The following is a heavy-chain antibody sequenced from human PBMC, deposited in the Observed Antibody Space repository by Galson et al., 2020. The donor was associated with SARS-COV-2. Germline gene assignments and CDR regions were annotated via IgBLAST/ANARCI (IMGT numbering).Heavy chain of an antibody. CDR1: GFTFGNYA. Sequence: GGSLRLSCADSGFTFGNYALSWVRQAPGKGLEWVSVISVSGISTYYADSVKGRFTISRDNSNNIVYLRMDSLRAEDTAVYYCAKDNPWIAVLRNYWGQGTLVTVSS. V-gene: IGHV3-23*01. D-gene: IGHD6-19*01. CDR3: AKDNPWIAVLRNY. CDR2: ISVSGIST. J-gene: IGHJ4*02.